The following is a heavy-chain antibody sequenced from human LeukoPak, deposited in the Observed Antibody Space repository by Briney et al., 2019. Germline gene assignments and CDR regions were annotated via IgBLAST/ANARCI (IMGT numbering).Heavy chain of an antibody. D-gene: IGHD3-10*01. CDR3: GRGKDSYYYGVDV. CDR2: ISGYIAAA. Sequence: GASVKVSCKASGFTFGAFGISWVRQAPGQGLEWVGCISGYIAAANYAQKFQDRVTVTTDRSTNTAYSELVSLRPDDTAVYYCGRGKDSYYYGVDVWGQGTTVTVSS. V-gene: IGHV1-18*01. CDR1: GFTFGAFG. J-gene: IGHJ6*02.